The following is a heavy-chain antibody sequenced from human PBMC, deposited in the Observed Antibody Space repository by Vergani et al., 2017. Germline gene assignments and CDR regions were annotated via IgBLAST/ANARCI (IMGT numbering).Heavy chain of an antibody. V-gene: IGHV1-69*01. CDR1: GGTFSSYA. CDR3: AGDEYCSGGSCYDPLLDY. CDR2: IIPIFGTA. Sequence: QVQLVQSGAEVKKPGSSVKVSCKASGGTFSSYAISWVRQAPGQGLEWMGGIIPIFGTANYAQKFQGRVTITADESTSTAYMELSSLRSEDTAVYYCAGDEYCSGGSCYDPLLDYWGQGTLVTVSS. D-gene: IGHD2-15*01. J-gene: IGHJ4*02.